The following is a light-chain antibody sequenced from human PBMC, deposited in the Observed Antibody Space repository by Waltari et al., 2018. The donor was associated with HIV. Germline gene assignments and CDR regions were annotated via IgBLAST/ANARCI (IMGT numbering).Light chain of an antibody. CDR3: SAWDISLNAWV. J-gene: IGLJ3*02. Sequence: QAGLTQPPSVSQSLRQTATLTCLGNINNVPSQGAAWLQQHQGHPPKLLSYRNNTRPSGISERLSASRSGDTTSLTITRLQPEDEAYYYCSAWDISLNAWVFGGGTKLTVL. CDR1: INNVPSQG. CDR2: RNN. V-gene: IGLV10-54*01.